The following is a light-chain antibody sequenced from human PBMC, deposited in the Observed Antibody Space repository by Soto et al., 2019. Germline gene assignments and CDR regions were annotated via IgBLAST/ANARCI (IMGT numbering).Light chain of an antibody. CDR3: QQYNSYS. Sequence: DIQMTQSPSTLSPSVGDRVTIICRASQSVIRYLAWYQQKPGTAPKVLIYHASNLQSGVPSRFSGSGSGTEFTLTISSLQPDDFATYYCQQYNSYSFGQGTKVDI. V-gene: IGKV1-5*02. J-gene: IGKJ1*01. CDR2: HAS. CDR1: QSVIRY.